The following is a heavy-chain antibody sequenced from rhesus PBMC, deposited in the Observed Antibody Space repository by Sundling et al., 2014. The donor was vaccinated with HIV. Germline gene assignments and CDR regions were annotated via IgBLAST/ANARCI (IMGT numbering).Heavy chain of an antibody. J-gene: IGHJ6*01. CDR1: GFTFSNYA. D-gene: IGHD1-20*01. CDR3: ASPWGELEQHYFGLDS. Sequence: EVQLVETGGGLVQPGGSLKLSCVASGFTFSNYAISWVRQAPGKGLEWVAVIWYDGSKKSYADSVKDRFTISRDNSKNMLYLQMNNLKLEDTAVYYCASPWGELEQHYFGLDSWGQGVVVTVSS. V-gene: IGHV3-54*01. CDR2: IWYDGSKK.